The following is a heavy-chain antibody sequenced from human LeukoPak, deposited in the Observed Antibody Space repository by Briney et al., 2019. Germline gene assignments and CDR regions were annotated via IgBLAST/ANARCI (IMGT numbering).Heavy chain of an antibody. V-gene: IGHV3-30*18. CDR3: AKAPMSDYYYYYGMDV. Sequence: GGSLRLSCAASGFTFSSFGIHWVRQAPGKGLEWVAVISYNGSNKYYADSVKGRFTISRDNSKNTLYLLMNSLRPEDTAVYYCAKAPMSDYYYYYGMDVWGQGTTVTVSS. J-gene: IGHJ6*02. CDR1: GFTFSSFG. CDR2: ISYNGSNK.